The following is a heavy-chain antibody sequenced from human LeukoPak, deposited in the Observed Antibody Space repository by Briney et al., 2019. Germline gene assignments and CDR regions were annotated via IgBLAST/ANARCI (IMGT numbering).Heavy chain of an antibody. D-gene: IGHD6-25*01. CDR3: ARDSSEGTDY. Sequence: PGGSLRLSCAASGFTFSSYAMSWVRQAPGKGLEWVSSISSSSSYIYYADSVKGRFTISRDNAKNSLYLQMNSLRAEDTAVYYCARDSSEGTDYWGQGTLVTVSS. J-gene: IGHJ4*02. V-gene: IGHV3-21*01. CDR2: ISSSSSYI. CDR1: GFTFSSYA.